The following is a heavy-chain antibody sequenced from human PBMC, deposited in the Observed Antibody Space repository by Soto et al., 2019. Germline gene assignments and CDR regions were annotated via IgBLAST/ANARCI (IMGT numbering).Heavy chain of an antibody. CDR3: ARYRREAVAGYTLDN. J-gene: IGHJ4*02. CDR2: VYNSGST. D-gene: IGHD6-13*01. V-gene: IGHV4-59*01. Sequence: SENRCLSSSGSGGSMSRDRWTGIRHPPGKGLEWIGYVYNSGSTNYNPSLKNRVTISEDTSKSQFSLKVNSMTAADTAVYYCARYRREAVAGYTLDNWGQGILVT. CDR1: GGSMSRDR.